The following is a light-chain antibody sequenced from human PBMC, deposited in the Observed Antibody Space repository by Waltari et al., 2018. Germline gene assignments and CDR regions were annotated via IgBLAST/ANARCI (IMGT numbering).Light chain of an antibody. CDR3: LQCENLPLT. Sequence: DIQMTQSPSSLSASLGDRVTITCQASQDINKCLHWYQQTPGKAPKLTIYDASSLQAGVPSRFSGSGFGTDFTLTISSLQPEDFATYFCLQCENLPLTFGGGTKVGIK. CDR2: DAS. CDR1: QDINKC. J-gene: IGKJ4*01. V-gene: IGKV1-33*01.